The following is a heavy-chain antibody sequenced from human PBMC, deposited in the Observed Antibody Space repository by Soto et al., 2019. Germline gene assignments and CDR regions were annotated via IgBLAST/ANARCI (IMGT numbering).Heavy chain of an antibody. Sequence: PGGSLRLSCAASGFTFSSYGMHWVRQAPGKGLEWVAVIWYDGSNKYYADSVKGRFTISRDNSKNTLYLQMNSLRAEDTAVYYCARDLNVWGQLVRIAPSFKSGPFDYWGQGTLVTVSS. D-gene: IGHD6-6*01. V-gene: IGHV3-33*01. J-gene: IGHJ4*02. CDR2: IWYDGSNK. CDR3: ARDLNVWGQLVRIAPSFKSGPFDY. CDR1: GFTFSSYG.